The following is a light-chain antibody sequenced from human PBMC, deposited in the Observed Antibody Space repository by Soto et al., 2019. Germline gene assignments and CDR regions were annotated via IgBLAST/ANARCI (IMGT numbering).Light chain of an antibody. Sequence: EIVLTQSAATLSLSLGERATLSCRASQTVGGRYLAWFQQKPGQTPRLLIYGASTRAAGVPDRFSGSGSGTACSLTINRLETEDFAVYYCLKYVSSPWTFGQGTKVEV. J-gene: IGKJ1*01. V-gene: IGKV3-20*01. CDR3: LKYVSSPWT. CDR2: GAS. CDR1: QTVGGRY.